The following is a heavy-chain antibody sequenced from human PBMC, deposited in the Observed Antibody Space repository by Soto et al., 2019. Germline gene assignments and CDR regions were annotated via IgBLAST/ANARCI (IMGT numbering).Heavy chain of an antibody. CDR1: GFTFSRYE. Sequence: LRLSCAVSGFTFSRYEMNWVRQAPGKGLEWVSYIGTSGKTIYYADSVRGRFTISRDNAKNSLYLQMNSLRAEDTAVYYCARDPAIYSGNFDYGLDVWGQGTTVTVSS. D-gene: IGHD4-4*01. V-gene: IGHV3-48*03. J-gene: IGHJ6*02. CDR2: IGTSGKTI. CDR3: ARDPAIYSGNFDYGLDV.